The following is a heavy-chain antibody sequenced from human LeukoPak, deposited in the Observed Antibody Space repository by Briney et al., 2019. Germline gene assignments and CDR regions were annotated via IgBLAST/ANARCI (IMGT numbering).Heavy chain of an antibody. CDR3: ARGGIAVVWGFDY. V-gene: IGHV4-59*11. D-gene: IGHD6-19*01. CDR2: IYYSRSP. Sequence: KPSETLSLTCTVSGASISGHYWSWFRQPPGKGLEWIGQIYYSRSPNYDPSLKSRVTMSVDTSKNQFSLKLISVTAADTAVYYCARGGIAVVWGFDYWGQGTLVTVSS. CDR1: GASISGHY. J-gene: IGHJ4*02.